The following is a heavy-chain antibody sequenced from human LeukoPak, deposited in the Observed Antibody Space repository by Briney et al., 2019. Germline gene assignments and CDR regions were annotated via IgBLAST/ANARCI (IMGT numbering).Heavy chain of an antibody. V-gene: IGHV3-23*01. Sequence: GGSLRLSCAASGFTFSIYAMSWVRQAPGKGLEWVSAVSGSGGSTYYADSVKGRFTISRDNSRTTLYLQMNSLRAEDTAVYYCAKHDGDYLWTFSIWGQGTMVTVSS. CDR3: AKHDGDYLWTFSI. J-gene: IGHJ3*02. CDR1: GFTFSIYA. D-gene: IGHD4-17*01. CDR2: VSGSGGST.